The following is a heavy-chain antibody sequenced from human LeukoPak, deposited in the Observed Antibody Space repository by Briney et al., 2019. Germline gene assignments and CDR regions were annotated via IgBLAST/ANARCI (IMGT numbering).Heavy chain of an antibody. Sequence: ASVKVSCKASGYTFTSYGISWVRQAPGQGLEWMGWISAYQGNTNYAQKLQGRVTMTTDTSTSTAYMELRSLRSDDTAVYYCARSVWVRGTIVFNWFDPWGQGTLVIVSS. D-gene: IGHD3-10*01. V-gene: IGHV1-18*01. CDR3: ARSVWVRGTIVFNWFDP. J-gene: IGHJ5*02. CDR1: GYTFTSYG. CDR2: ISAYQGNT.